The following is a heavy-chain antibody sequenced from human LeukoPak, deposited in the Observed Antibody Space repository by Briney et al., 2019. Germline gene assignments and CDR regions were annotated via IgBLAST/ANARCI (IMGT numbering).Heavy chain of an antibody. CDR1: GYNFANYW. Sequence: GESLKISCKGPGYNFANYWIAWVRQMPGKGLEWMGIIHPADSDTRYSPSFQGQVTISADKSISTAYLQWSSLKASDTAMYYCARSSSGWSFDYWGQGTLVTVSS. D-gene: IGHD6-19*01. CDR3: ARSSSGWSFDY. J-gene: IGHJ4*02. V-gene: IGHV5-51*01. CDR2: IHPADSDT.